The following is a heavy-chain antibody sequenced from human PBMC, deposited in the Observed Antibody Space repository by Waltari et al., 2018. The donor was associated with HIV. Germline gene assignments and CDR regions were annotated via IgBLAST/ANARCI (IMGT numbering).Heavy chain of an antibody. D-gene: IGHD3-3*01. CDR1: GFTFSSYW. CDR2: RKQDESEK. J-gene: IGHJ6*02. CDR3: ARITIFGVVNDYGMDV. V-gene: IGHV3-7*01. Sequence: EVQLVESGGGLVQPGGSLRLSCAASGFTFSSYWMSWVRQAPGKGLEWVANRKQDESEKYYVDPVKGRFTISRDNAKNSLYLQMNSLRAEDTAVYYCARITIFGVVNDYGMDVWGQGTTVTVSS.